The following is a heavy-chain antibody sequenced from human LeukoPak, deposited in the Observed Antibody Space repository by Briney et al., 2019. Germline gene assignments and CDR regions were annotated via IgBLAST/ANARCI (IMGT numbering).Heavy chain of an antibody. Sequence: GGSLRLSCAASGFXFTTYWMSWVRQAPGKGLEWVANIKRDGSEKFYLDSLRGRFTISRDNAKNSLYLQMNSLRAEDTAVYFCARGGWDFDWLKGAFDIWGQGTVVTVSS. CDR3: ARGGWDFDWLKGAFDI. CDR2: IKRDGSEK. D-gene: IGHD3-9*01. V-gene: IGHV3-7*04. CDR1: GFXFTTYW. J-gene: IGHJ3*02.